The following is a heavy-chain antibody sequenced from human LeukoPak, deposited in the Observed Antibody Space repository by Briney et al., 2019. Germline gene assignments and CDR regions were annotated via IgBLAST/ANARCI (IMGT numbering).Heavy chain of an antibody. J-gene: IGHJ4*02. CDR2: INSDGSST. D-gene: IGHD3-10*01. CDR1: GFTFSSYW. V-gene: IGHV3-74*01. CDR3: ARDHPILLWFGERTYYFDY. Sequence: PGGSLRLSCAASGFTFSSYWMHWVRQAPGKGLVWVSRINSDGSSTSYADSVKGRFTISRDNAKNTLYLQTNSLRAEDTAVYYCARDHPILLWFGERTYYFDYWGQGTLVTVSS.